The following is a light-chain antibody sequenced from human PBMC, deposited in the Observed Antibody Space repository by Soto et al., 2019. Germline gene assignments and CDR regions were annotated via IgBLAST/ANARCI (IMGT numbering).Light chain of an antibody. V-gene: IGKV3-11*01. CDR1: RSVSSY. J-gene: IGKJ5*01. Sequence: EIVLTQSPATLSLSPGESATLCCRSTRSVSSYLAWYQQKPGQAPRLLIYYASSRPTDIPARFSGSGSGTDFTLTISSLGPEDFAVYYCQQRSNWPITFGQGTRLENK. CDR3: QQRSNWPIT. CDR2: YAS.